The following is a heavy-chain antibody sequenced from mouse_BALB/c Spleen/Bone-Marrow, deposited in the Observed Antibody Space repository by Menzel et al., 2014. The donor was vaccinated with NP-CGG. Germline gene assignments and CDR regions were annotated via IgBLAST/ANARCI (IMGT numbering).Heavy chain of an antibody. Sequence: QVQLKQSGAELVRPGSSVKISCKASGYAFSAYWMNWVKQRPGQGLEWIGQICPGDGDTNYNGKFKGKATLTADKSSSTAYMQLSSLTSEDSAVYFCTRSTATFDYWGQGTTLTVSS. V-gene: IGHV1-80*01. J-gene: IGHJ2*01. CDR1: GYAFSAYW. CDR3: TRSTATFDY. CDR2: ICPGDGDT. D-gene: IGHD1-2*01.